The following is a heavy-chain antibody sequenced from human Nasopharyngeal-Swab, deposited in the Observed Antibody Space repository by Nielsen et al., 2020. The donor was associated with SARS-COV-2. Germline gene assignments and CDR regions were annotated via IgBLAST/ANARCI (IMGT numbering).Heavy chain of an antibody. V-gene: IGHV5-51*01. J-gene: IGHJ4*02. CDR1: GYIFSNYW. CDR2: IYPGDSDT. CDR3: ARLLLSKYFDY. Sequence: GESLKISCKGSGYIFSNYWIGWVRQMPGKGLEWVGIIYPGDSDTRYSPSFQGQVPISADKSISTTYLQWSSLKASDTAMYYCARLLLSKYFDYWGQGTLVTVSS.